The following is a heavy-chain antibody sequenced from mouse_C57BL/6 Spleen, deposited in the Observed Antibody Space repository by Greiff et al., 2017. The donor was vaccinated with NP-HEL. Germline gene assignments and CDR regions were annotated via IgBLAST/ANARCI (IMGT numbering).Heavy chain of an antibody. CDR2: IDPSDSET. CDR3: ARGPLYYGSSYGFDY. V-gene: IGHV1-52*01. D-gene: IGHD1-1*01. CDR1: GYTFTSYW. Sequence: QVQLKQPGAELVRPGSSVKLSCKASGYTFTSYWMHWVKQRPIQGLEWIGNIDPSDSETHYNQKFKDKATLTVDKSSSTAYMQLSSLTSEDSAVYYCARGPLYYGSSYGFDYWGQGTTLTVSS. J-gene: IGHJ2*01.